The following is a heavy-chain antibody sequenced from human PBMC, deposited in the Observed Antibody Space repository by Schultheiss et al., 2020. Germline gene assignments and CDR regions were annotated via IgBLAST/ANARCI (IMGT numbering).Heavy chain of an antibody. D-gene: IGHD6-13*01. J-gene: IGHJ4*02. CDR3: ARTAAGRGGLDY. V-gene: IGHV6-1*01. CDR1: GDSVSSNSAT. CDR2: TYYKSRWYN. Sequence: SQPLSLTCSISGDSVSSNSATWTWIRQSPSRGLEWLGRTYYKSRWYNDYAISVKSRFTIIPDTSKNQFSLHLNSVTPEDTAVYYCARTAAGRGGLDYWGQGNLGTVSS.